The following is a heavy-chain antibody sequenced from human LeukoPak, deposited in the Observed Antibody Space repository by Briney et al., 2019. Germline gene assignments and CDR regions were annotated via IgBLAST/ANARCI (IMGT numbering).Heavy chain of an antibody. J-gene: IGHJ4*02. D-gene: IGHD3-22*01. CDR1: GGSISSSNW. CDR2: IYHSGST. Sequence: SETLSLTCAVSGGSISSSNWWSWVRQPPGKGLEWIGEIYHSGSTNYNPSLKSRVTISVDKSKNQFSLKLSSVTAADTAVYYCARRGYYYDSSGYDYWGQGTLVIVSS. CDR3: ARRGYYYDSSGYDY. V-gene: IGHV4-4*02.